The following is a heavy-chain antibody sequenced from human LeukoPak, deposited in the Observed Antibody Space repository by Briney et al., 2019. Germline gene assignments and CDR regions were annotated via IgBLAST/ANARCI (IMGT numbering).Heavy chain of an antibody. V-gene: IGHV3-73*01. CDR3: AGNYDSWTGLNY. Sequence: GGSLKLSCAASGFTFSGSAMHWVRQASGKGLEWFGHIGNKVSNYATEYAASLRGRFTISRDDSKDTAYLQVNSLKTEDTAVYYCAGNYDSWTGLNYWGQGTLVTASS. CDR2: IGNKVSNYAT. J-gene: IGHJ4*02. CDR1: GFTFSGSA. D-gene: IGHD3-3*01.